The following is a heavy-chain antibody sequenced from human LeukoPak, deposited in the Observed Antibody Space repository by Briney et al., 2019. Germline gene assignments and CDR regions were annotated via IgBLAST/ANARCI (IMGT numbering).Heavy chain of an antibody. V-gene: IGHV1-2*02. D-gene: IGHD3-10*01. CDR3: ARAPRLITMFRGATNWFDP. CDR1: GYTFTGYY. CDR2: ITPNSGGT. Sequence: GASVKVSCKASGYTFTGYYMHWVRQAPGQGLEWMGWITPNSGGTNYAQKFQGRVTMTRDTSISTAYMELSRLRSDDTAVYYCARAPRLITMFRGATNWFDPWGQGTLVTVSS. J-gene: IGHJ5*02.